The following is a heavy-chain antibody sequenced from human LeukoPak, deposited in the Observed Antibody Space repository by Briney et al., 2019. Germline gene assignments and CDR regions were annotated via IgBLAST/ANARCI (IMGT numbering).Heavy chain of an antibody. D-gene: IGHD5-12*01. Sequence: GGSLRLSCAASGFTFDDYAMHWVRQAPGKGLEWVSLISWDGGSTYYADSVKGRFTISRDNSKNSLYLQMNSLRAEDTALYYCAKDGIEVATFGYYYYYYMDVWDKGTTVTVSS. CDR2: ISWDGGST. CDR1: GFTFDDYA. V-gene: IGHV3-43D*03. CDR3: AKDGIEVATFGYYYYYYMDV. J-gene: IGHJ6*03.